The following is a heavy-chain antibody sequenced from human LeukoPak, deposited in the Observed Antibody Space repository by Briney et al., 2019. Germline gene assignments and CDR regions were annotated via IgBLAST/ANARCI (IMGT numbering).Heavy chain of an antibody. Sequence: SVKVSCKASGGTFSSYAISWVRQAPGQGLEWMGGIIPIFGTANYAQKFQGRVTITADESTSTAYMELGSLRSEDTAVYYCARARASGRSGFDYWGQGTLVTVSS. D-gene: IGHD2-15*01. J-gene: IGHJ4*02. CDR1: GGTFSSYA. CDR2: IIPIFGTA. V-gene: IGHV1-69*13. CDR3: ARARASGRSGFDY.